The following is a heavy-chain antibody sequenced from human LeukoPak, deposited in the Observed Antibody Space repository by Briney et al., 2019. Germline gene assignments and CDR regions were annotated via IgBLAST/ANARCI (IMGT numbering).Heavy chain of an antibody. CDR2: ISAYNGNT. CDR1: GYTFTSYG. CDR3: ARVISDYYDSSGYPDAFDI. Sequence: ASVKVSCKASGYTFTSYGISWVRQAPGQGLEWMGWISAYNGNTSYAQKLQGRVTMTTDTSTSTAYMELRSLRSDDTAVYYCARVISDYYDSSGYPDAFDIWGQGTMVTVSS. D-gene: IGHD3-22*01. V-gene: IGHV1-18*01. J-gene: IGHJ3*02.